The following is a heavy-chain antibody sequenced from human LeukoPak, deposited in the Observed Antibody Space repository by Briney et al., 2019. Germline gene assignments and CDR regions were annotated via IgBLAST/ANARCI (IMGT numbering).Heavy chain of an antibody. CDR2: INPNSGGT. V-gene: IGHV1-2*02. D-gene: IGHD3-9*01. CDR1: GYTFTVYY. CDR3: ARDLGILTGYYSNWFDP. Sequence: GASVKVSCKASGYTFTVYYMHWVRQAPRQGLEWMGWINPNSGGTNYAQKFQGRVTMTRDTSISTAYMELSRLRSDDTAVYYCARDLGILTGYYSNWFDPWGQGTLVTVSS. J-gene: IGHJ5*02.